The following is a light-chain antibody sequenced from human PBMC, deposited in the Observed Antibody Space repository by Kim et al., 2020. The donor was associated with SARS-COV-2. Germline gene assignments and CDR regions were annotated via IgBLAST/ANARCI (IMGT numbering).Light chain of an antibody. CDR2: DAS. Sequence: ASVGDTVTMTCQPSQNINSYLNWYQPKPGTAPNLLIYDASNLQTGVPTRFIGGGSGTDFTFTISSRRPEDTATYFCQHYDNHLWAFGQGTKVDIK. CDR3: QHYDNHLWA. CDR1: QNINSY. J-gene: IGKJ1*01. V-gene: IGKV1-33*01.